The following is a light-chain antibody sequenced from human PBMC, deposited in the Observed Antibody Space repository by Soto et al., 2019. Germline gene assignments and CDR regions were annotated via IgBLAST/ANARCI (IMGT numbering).Light chain of an antibody. CDR1: TSDVGDYNY. CDR2: EVF. Sequence: QSALTQPASVSGSPGQSITISCTGSTSDVGDYNYVSWYQQHPGKAPKLLIYEVFNRPSGVSNRFSGSKSGNTASLTISGLRTEDEADYYCSSYTFTNTIFGGGTKLTVL. CDR3: SSYTFTNTI. V-gene: IGLV2-14*01. J-gene: IGLJ2*01.